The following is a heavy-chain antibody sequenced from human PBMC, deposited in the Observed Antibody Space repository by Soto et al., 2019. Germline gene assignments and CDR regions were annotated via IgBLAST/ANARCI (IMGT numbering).Heavy chain of an antibody. Sequence: EIQLVESGGGVVKPGESLTLSCAASGFTVKDAWMHWVRQAPGKGLEWLGLIRSQKDGGATHYAAPVRDRFTISRDDSRNTLYLRMNRLKIEDTAVYYCTQLYRDDPWGQGTLVTVSP. J-gene: IGHJ5*02. V-gene: IGHV3-15*01. CDR1: GFTVKDAW. CDR2: IRSQKDGGAT. D-gene: IGHD3-10*01. CDR3: TQLYRDDP.